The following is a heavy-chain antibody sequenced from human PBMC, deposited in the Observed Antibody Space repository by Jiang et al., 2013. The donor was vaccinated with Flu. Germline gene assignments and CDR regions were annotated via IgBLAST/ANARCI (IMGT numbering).Heavy chain of an antibody. J-gene: IGHJ6*02. D-gene: IGHD3-3*01. CDR2: MNPNSGNT. CDR3: ARGQLTKTYYDFWSGYYTTYYGMDV. Sequence: GAEVKKPGASVKVSCKASGYTFTSYDINWVRQATGQGLEWMGWMNPNSGNTGYAQKFQGRVTMTRNTSISTAYMELSSLRSEDTAVYYCARGQLTKTYYDFWSGYYTTYYGMDVWGQGTTVTVSS. CDR1: GYTFTSYD. V-gene: IGHV1-8*01.